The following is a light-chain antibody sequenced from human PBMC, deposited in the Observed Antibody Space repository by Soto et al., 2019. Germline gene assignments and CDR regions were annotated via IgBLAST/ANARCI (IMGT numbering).Light chain of an antibody. Sequence: EIVMTQSPATLSVSPGERATLSCRSSQSVSSKLAWFQQKPCQAPSLLIYGVSTRATGVPVRFSGSGSGTEFTLTINSLQSEDFAVYYCQQYNNWPHTFGQGTKVDIK. CDR1: QSVSSK. J-gene: IGKJ2*01. CDR3: QQYNNWPHT. V-gene: IGKV3-15*01. CDR2: GVS.